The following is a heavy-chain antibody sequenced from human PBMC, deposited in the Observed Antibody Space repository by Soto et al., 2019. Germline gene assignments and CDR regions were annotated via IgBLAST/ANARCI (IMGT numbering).Heavy chain of an antibody. CDR2: ISNRGDT. J-gene: IGHJ3*02. CDR3: AREPRYCRGGSCSITGDAYDI. Sequence: EVQLVESGGGLVQPGGSLRLSCTASGFIVSDTYVNWVRQAPGKGLEWVSVISNRGDTHYADSVRGSFSLSRDISDNTLHLQMNHLRVEATAVYYCAREPRYCRGGSCSITGDAYDIWGQGTMVTVSS. CDR1: GFIVSDTY. V-gene: IGHV3-66*01. D-gene: IGHD2-15*01.